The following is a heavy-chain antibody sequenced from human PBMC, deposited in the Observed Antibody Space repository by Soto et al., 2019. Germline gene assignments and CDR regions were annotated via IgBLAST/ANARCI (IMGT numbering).Heavy chain of an antibody. J-gene: IGHJ4*02. Sequence: HPGGSLRLSCTVSGFFLSDYGMHWVRLGPGTGLEWVAAISFDGSSDFYSDSVKDRFTTSRDNSKSTLYLHMSSLRVEDTAVYYCARGGGLNQLLSGSDHWGQGTLVTVSS. CDR1: GFFLSDYG. V-gene: IGHV3-33*01. D-gene: IGHD2-2*01. CDR2: ISFDGSSD. CDR3: ARGGGLNQLLSGSDH.